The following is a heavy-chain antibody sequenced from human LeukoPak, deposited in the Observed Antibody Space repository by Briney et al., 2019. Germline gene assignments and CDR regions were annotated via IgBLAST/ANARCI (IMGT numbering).Heavy chain of an antibody. D-gene: IGHD2-2*02. CDR1: GGSISSGSYY. CDR3: ARARYCSSTSCYTGGAFDI. J-gene: IGHJ3*02. CDR2: IYTSGST. V-gene: IGHV4-61*02. Sequence: PSETLPLTCTVSGGSISSGSYYWSWIRQPAGKGLEWIGRIYTSGSTNYNPSLKSRVTISVHTSKNQFSLKLSSVTAADTAVYYCARARYCSSTSCYTGGAFDIWGQGTMVTVSS.